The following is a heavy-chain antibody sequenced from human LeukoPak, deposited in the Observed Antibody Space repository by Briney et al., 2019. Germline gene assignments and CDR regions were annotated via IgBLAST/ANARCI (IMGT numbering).Heavy chain of an antibody. V-gene: IGHV4-4*07. CDR2: IYTSGST. J-gene: IGHJ6*02. D-gene: IGHD6-6*01. CDR1: GGSISSYY. Sequence: SETLSLTCTVSGGSISSYYWSWIRQPAGKGLEWIWRIYTSGSTNYNPSLKSRVTMSVDTSTNQCSLKLSSVTAADTAVYYCARGPVAQLVRGSYYYYGMDVWGQGTTVTVSS. CDR3: ARGPVAQLVRGSYYYYGMDV.